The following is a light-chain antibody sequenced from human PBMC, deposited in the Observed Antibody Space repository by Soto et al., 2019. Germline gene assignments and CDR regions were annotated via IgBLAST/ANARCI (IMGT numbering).Light chain of an antibody. CDR1: SSDVGGYDS. Sequence: QSALTQPASVSGSPGQSITISCTGTSSDVGGYDSVSWYQQHPGKAPKVMIYEVSNRPSGVSNRFSGSKSGNTASLTISGLQAEDEADYYCGTWDNTLNGVFGGGTKLTVL. CDR2: EVS. J-gene: IGLJ3*02. V-gene: IGLV2-14*01. CDR3: GTWDNTLNGV.